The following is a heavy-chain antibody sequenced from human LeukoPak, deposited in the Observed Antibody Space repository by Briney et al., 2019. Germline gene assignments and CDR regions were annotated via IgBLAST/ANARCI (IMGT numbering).Heavy chain of an antibody. D-gene: IGHD1-26*01. CDR3: ATRATRGGGCGFDY. CDR2: FDPEDGET. CDR1: GYTLTELS. V-gene: IGHV1-24*01. J-gene: IGHJ4*02. Sequence: GASVKVSCKVSGYTLTELSMHWVRQAPGKGLEWMGGFDPEDGETIYAQKFQGRVTMTEDTSTDTAYMELSSLRSEDTAVYYCATRATRGGGCGFDYWGQGTLVTVSS.